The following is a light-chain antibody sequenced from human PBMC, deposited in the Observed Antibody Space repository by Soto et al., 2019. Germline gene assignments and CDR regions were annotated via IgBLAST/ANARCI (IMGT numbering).Light chain of an antibody. J-gene: IGKJ1*01. CDR1: QTVTSNY. CDR2: GAS. V-gene: IGKV3-20*01. CDR3: QQYAVSPST. Sequence: EIVLTQSPGTLSLSPGERATLSCRASQTVTSNYLAWYQRKPGQAPMLLIYGASSRATDIPDRFSGSGSGTDFTLTITSLEPEDFAVYFCQQYAVSPSTFGQGTKVEIK.